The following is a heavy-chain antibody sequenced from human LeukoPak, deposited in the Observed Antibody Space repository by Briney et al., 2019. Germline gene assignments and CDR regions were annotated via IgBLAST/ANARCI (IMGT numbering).Heavy chain of an antibody. D-gene: IGHD3-22*01. CDR2: ISGSGDNT. J-gene: IGHJ4*02. CDR1: GFTFSSYA. Sequence: GGSLRLSCAASGFTFSSYAMSWVSQAPGKGLEWVSAISGSGDNTYYADSVKGRFTISRDNSKNTLYLQMNSLRAEDTALYYCAKGSYYDSSGTYYFDYWGQGTLVTVSS. CDR3: AKGSYYDSSGTYYFDY. V-gene: IGHV3-23*01.